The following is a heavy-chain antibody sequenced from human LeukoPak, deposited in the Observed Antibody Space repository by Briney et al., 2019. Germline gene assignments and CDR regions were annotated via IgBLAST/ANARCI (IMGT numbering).Heavy chain of an antibody. CDR2: INAGNGNT. Sequence: ASVKVSCKASGYTFTSYAMHWVRQAPGQRLEWMGWINAGNGNTKYSQKFQGRVTITRDTSASTAYMELSSVTAADTAVYYCAREAIPYYDILTGYSTGWFDPWGQGTLVTVSS. CDR3: AREAIPYYDILTGYSTGWFDP. J-gene: IGHJ5*02. CDR1: GYTFTSYA. D-gene: IGHD3-9*01. V-gene: IGHV1-3*01.